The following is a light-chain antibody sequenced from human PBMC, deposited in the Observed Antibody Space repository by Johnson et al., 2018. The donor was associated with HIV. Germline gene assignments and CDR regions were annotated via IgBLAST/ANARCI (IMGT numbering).Light chain of an antibody. J-gene: IGLJ1*01. V-gene: IGLV1-51*02. Sequence: QSVLTQPPSVSAAPGQKVNISCSGSSSNIGNNYVSWYQQLPGTAPKLLIYEKNKRPSGIPDRFSASKSGTSATLGITGLQTGDEADYYCGTWDSSLSAHYVFVTGTKVTVL. CDR2: EKN. CDR3: GTWDSSLSAHYV. CDR1: SSNIGNNY.